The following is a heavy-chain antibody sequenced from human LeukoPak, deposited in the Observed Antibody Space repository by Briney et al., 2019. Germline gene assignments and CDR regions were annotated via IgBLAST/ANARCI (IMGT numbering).Heavy chain of an antibody. D-gene: IGHD2-2*01. CDR1: GFTFDDYA. Sequence: GRSLRLSCAASGFTFDDYAMHWVRHAPGKGLEWVSGISWNSGSIGYADSVRGRFTISRDNAKNSLYLQMNSLRAEDTALYYCAKDIQLGYCSSTSCYDYGMDVWGQGTTVTVSS. CDR3: AKDIQLGYCSSTSCYDYGMDV. V-gene: IGHV3-9*01. J-gene: IGHJ6*02. CDR2: ISWNSGSI.